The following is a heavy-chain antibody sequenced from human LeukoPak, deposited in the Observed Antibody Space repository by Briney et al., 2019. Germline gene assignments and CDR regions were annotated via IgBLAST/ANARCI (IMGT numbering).Heavy chain of an antibody. Sequence: AASVKVSCKASGYTFTSYYMHWVRQAPGQGLEWMGIINPSGGSTSYAQKFQGRVTMTRDTSTSTVYMELSSLRSEDTAVYYCARDLEEQLVRLRAFGIWGQGTMVTVSS. J-gene: IGHJ3*02. D-gene: IGHD6-6*01. CDR2: INPSGGST. CDR3: ARDLEEQLVRLRAFGI. V-gene: IGHV1-46*01. CDR1: GYTFTSYY.